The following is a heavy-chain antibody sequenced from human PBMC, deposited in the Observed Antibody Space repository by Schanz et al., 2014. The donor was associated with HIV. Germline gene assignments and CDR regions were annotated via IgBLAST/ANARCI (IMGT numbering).Heavy chain of an antibody. Sequence: QVQLVESGGGVVQPGRSLRLSCAASGFTFSSYGMHWVRQAPGKGLEGVAVEYYDGNNRVYADSVKGRFTISRDNSKNTLYLQMNSLRAEDTAVYYCARGDGGYWYYFDYWGQGTLVTVSS. J-gene: IGHJ4*02. CDR2: EYYDGNNR. CDR3: ARGDGGYWYYFDY. D-gene: IGHD5-12*01. CDR1: GFTFSSYG. V-gene: IGHV3-33*08.